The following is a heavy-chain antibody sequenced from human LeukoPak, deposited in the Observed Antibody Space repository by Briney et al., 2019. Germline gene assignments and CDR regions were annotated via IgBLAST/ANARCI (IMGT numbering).Heavy chain of an antibody. CDR3: ARMSPAALDAFDI. J-gene: IGHJ3*02. CDR1: GFTFSSYW. V-gene: IGHV3-74*01. CDR2: INTDGSST. D-gene: IGHD2-2*01. Sequence: GGSLRLSCAASGFTFSSYWMHWVRQAPGKGLVWVSRINTDGSSTSYADSVKGRFTISRDNAKNTLYLQMNSLRAEDTAVYYCARMSPAALDAFDIWGQGTMVTVSS.